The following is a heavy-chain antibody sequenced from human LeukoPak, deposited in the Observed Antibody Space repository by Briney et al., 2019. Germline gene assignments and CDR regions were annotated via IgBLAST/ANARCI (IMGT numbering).Heavy chain of an antibody. Sequence: ASVKVSCKASGYTFTSYDINWVRQATGQGLEWMGWMNPNSGNTDYAQRFQGRVTMTRNTSISTAYMELSSLRSEDTAVYYCARGDFGDYFLDYWGQGTLVTVSS. CDR1: GYTFTSYD. V-gene: IGHV1-8*01. CDR3: ARGDFGDYFLDY. J-gene: IGHJ4*02. CDR2: MNPNSGNT. D-gene: IGHD4-17*01.